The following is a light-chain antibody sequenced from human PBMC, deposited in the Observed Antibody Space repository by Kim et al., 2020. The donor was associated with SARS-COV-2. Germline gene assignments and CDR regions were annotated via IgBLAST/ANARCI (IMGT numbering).Light chain of an antibody. CDR1: QDIDDS. V-gene: IGKV1-17*03. J-gene: IGKJ1*01. CDR3: LQFNTFPWT. Sequence: DIQMTQSPSAMSASVGDRITIACRASQDIDDSLAWFQQKPGKVPKRLIYSASTLQSGVPSRFSGAGSGTEFTLTITSLQPEDFATYYCLQFNTFPWTFGRGTKVDIK. CDR2: SAS.